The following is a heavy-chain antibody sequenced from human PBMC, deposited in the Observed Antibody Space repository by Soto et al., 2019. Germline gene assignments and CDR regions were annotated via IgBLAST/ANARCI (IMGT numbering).Heavy chain of an antibody. CDR2: ISYDGSNK. CDR1: GFTFSSYA. D-gene: IGHD3-22*01. Sequence: QVQLVESGGGVVQPGRSLRLSCAASGFTFSSYAMHWVRQAPGKGLEWVAVISYDGSNKYYADSVKGRFTISRDNSKNTLYLQMNSLRAEDTAVYYCARERRRYYDSSGALVYWGQGTLVTVSS. CDR3: ARERRRYYDSSGALVY. J-gene: IGHJ4*02. V-gene: IGHV3-30-3*01.